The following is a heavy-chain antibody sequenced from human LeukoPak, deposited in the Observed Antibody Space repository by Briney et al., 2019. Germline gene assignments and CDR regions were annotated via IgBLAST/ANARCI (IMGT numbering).Heavy chain of an antibody. J-gene: IGHJ4*02. Sequence: SETLSLTCTVSGGSISSSSYYWGWIRQPPGKGLEWIGSIYYSGSTYYNPSLKSRVTISVDTSKNQFSLKLSSVTAADTAVYYCARSNIWFGELFVYWGQGTLVTVSS. V-gene: IGHV4-39*01. CDR3: ARSNIWFGELFVY. D-gene: IGHD3-10*01. CDR1: GGSISSSSYY. CDR2: IYYSGST.